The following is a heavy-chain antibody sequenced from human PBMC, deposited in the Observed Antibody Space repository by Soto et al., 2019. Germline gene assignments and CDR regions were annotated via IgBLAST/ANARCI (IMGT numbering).Heavy chain of an antibody. Sequence: QVQLQESGPGLVKPSQTLSLTCTVSGGSLSSDDYYWSWIRRPPGKGLEWIGYIYYSGSTYYNPSLKSRVTISVDTSNNQFSLKLSSVTAADTAVYYCAQWLRLRWFDPWGQGALVTVSS. CDR1: GGSLSSDDYY. CDR3: AQWLRLRWFDP. CDR2: IYYSGST. J-gene: IGHJ5*02. D-gene: IGHD5-12*01. V-gene: IGHV4-30-4*01.